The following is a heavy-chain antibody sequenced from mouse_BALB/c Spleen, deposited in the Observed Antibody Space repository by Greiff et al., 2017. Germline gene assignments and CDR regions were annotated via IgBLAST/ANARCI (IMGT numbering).Heavy chain of an antibody. CDR3: ARGPGSSPYAMDY. V-gene: IGHV5-4*02. D-gene: IGHD1-1*01. J-gene: IGHJ4*01. CDR2: ISDGGRYT. CDR1: GLTFSDYY. Sequence: EVQRVESGGGLVQPGGSRKLSCAASGLTFSDYYMYWVRQTPEKRLEWVATISDGGRYTYYPDSVKGRFTISRDNAKNNLYLQMSSLKSEDTAMYYCARGPGSSPYAMDYWGQGTSVTVSS.